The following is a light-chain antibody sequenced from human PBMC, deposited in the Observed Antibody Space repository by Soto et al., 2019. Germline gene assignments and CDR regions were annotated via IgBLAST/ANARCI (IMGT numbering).Light chain of an antibody. CDR1: QSLLHITGETF. CDR3: MQSTQIPPT. V-gene: IGKV2D-29*02. Sequence: DVVMTQTPLSLSAAPGQPASISCKSSQSLLHITGETFLFWYLQKPGQSPQLLIYEVSTRVSGVPDRFSGSGSGTDFTLEISRVETDDVGIYYCMQSTQIPPTFGQGTRLDIK. CDR2: EVS. J-gene: IGKJ5*01.